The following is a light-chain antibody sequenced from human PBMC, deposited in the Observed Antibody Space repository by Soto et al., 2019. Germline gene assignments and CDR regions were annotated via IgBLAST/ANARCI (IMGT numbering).Light chain of an antibody. CDR3: SSYRDTSKLV. CDR1: SSDIGGYDY. CDR2: EVS. Sequence: QSALTQPASVSASPGQSITISCSGSSSDIGGYDYVSWYQQHPGKAPKLMIYEVSNRPSGVSDRFSGSKSGNTASLTISGLQVDDEADYYCSSYRDTSKLVFGPGTKVTV. J-gene: IGLJ1*01. V-gene: IGLV2-14*01.